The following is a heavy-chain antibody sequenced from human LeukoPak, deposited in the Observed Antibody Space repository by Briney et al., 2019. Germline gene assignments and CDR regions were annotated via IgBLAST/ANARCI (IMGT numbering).Heavy chain of an antibody. CDR1: GFTFSGYS. D-gene: IGHD3-10*01. CDR2: IKGDGSGI. V-gene: IGHV3-7*04. Sequence: PGGSLRLSCAASGFTFSGYSMTWVRQAPGKGLEWVADIKGDGSGIYYVDSVKGRFTISRDNTKNSLYLQMNRLRAEDTAVYYCARARTLVWGVIGYYFDYWGQGTLVTVSS. CDR3: ARARTLVWGVIGYYFDY. J-gene: IGHJ4*02.